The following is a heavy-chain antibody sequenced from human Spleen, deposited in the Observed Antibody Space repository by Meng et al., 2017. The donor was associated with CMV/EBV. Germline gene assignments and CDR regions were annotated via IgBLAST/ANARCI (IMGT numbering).Heavy chain of an antibody. CDR2: VYYDGSNQ. J-gene: IGHJ6*02. CDR3: AKDRVARWLAAEVDYYGMDA. V-gene: IGHV3-33*06. CDR1: GFIFSSYA. Sequence: GESLKISCAPSGFIFSSYAMHWVRQAPGKGLEWVALVYYDGSNQYYSDSVRGRFNISRDNSKNTLFLQKNSLRGEDTGVYYCAKDRVARWLAAEVDYYGMDAWGQGTTVTVSS. D-gene: IGHD6-19*01.